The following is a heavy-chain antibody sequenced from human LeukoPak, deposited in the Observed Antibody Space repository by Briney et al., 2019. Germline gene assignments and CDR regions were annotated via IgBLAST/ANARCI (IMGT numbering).Heavy chain of an antibody. J-gene: IGHJ4*02. V-gene: IGHV4-39*01. CDR3: ARRPASIAEAYFDY. CDR1: GGSISSSSYY. CDR2: ICYSGST. Sequence: PSETLSLTCTVSGGSISSSSYYWGWIRQPPGKGLEWIGSICYSGSTYYNPSLKSRVTISVDTSKNQFSLKLSSVTAADTAVYYCARRPASIAEAYFDYWGQGTLVTVSS. D-gene: IGHD6-13*01.